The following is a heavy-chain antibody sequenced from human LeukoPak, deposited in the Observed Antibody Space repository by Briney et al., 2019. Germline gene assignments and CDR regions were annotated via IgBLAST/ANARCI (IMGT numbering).Heavy chain of an antibody. V-gene: IGHV3-53*01. Sequence: GGSLRLSCAASGFTVSSNYMSWVRQAPGKGLEWVSVIYSGGSTYYADSVKGRFTISRDNSKNTLYLQMNSLRAEDTAVYYCAKSNYDFWSGYYTHFDYWGQGTLVTVSS. J-gene: IGHJ4*02. D-gene: IGHD3-3*01. CDR3: AKSNYDFWSGYYTHFDY. CDR2: IYSGGST. CDR1: GFTVSSNY.